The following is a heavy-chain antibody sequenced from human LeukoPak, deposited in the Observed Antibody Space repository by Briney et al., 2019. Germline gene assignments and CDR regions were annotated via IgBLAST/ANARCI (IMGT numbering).Heavy chain of an antibody. CDR3: ATNPTYYYDSSGYFELDY. CDR2: INPNSGGT. J-gene: IGHJ4*02. V-gene: IGHV1-2*02. CDR1: GYTSTGYY. Sequence: ASVKVSCKASGYTSTGYYMHWVRQAPGQGLEWMGWINPNSGGTNYAQKFQGRVTITRDTSISTAYMELSRLRSDDTAVYYCATNPTYYYDSSGYFELDYWGQGTLVTVSS. D-gene: IGHD3-22*01.